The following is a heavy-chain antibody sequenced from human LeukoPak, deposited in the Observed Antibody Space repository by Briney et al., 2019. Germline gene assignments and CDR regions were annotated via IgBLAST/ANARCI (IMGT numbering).Heavy chain of an antibody. CDR1: GGSISGGSYY. CDR2: IYTSGST. V-gene: IGHV4-61*02. Sequence: SQTLSLTCTVSGGSISGGSYYWRWIRQPAGKGLEWIGRIYTSGSTNYNPSLKSRLTISVDTSKNQFSLKLSSVTAADTAVYYCAREFGSWYTFDYWGQGTLVTVSS. CDR3: AREFGSWYTFDY. D-gene: IGHD6-13*01. J-gene: IGHJ4*02.